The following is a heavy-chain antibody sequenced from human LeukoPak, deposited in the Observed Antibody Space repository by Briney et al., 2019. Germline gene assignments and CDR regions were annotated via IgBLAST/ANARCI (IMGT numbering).Heavy chain of an antibody. D-gene: IGHD3-3*01. Sequence: AASVMVSCKTSGYTFSNHGISWVRQAPGQGLEWMGRIIPILGIANYAQKFQGRVTITADKSTSTAYMELSSLRSEDTAVYYCARLEGAFDIWGQGTMVTVSS. J-gene: IGHJ3*02. CDR3: ARLEGAFDI. V-gene: IGHV1-69*04. CDR1: GYTFSNHG. CDR2: IIPILGIA.